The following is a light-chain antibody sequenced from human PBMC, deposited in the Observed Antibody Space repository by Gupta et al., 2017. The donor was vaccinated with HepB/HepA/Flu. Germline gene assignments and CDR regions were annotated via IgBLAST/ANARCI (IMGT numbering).Light chain of an antibody. CDR3: SSYRSSRTRYV. V-gene: IGLV2-14*03. J-gene: IGLJ1*01. CDR1: SGDVGGYNY. Sequence: SALTQPASLSGSPGQSITISSAGTSGDVGGYNYVSWYQQHPGKAPKLMIYDVNTRPSGVSNRFSGSKSGNTASLTISGLQAEDEADYYCSSYRSSRTRYVFGAGTKVTVL. CDR2: DVN.